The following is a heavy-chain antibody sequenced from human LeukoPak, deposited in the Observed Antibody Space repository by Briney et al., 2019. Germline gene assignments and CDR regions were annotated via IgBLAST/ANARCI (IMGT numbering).Heavy chain of an antibody. CDR1: GFTFSSYW. J-gene: IGHJ4*02. CDR3: VRDSYYHPDY. V-gene: IGHV3-74*01. Sequence: PGGSLRLSCVASGFTFSSYWMHWVRQAPGKGLAWVSRVISDGSSATYADSVKGRFTISRGNAKNTMYLQMNSLRAEDTAVYYCVRDSYYHPDYWGQGTLVTVSS. CDR2: VISDGSSA. D-gene: IGHD3-10*01.